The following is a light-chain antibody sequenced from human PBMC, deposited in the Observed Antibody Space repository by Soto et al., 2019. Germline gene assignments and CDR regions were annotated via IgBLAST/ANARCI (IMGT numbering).Light chain of an antibody. Sequence: IRMTQSPSSLSASVGDRVTITCRASQSISSWLAWYQQKPGKAPKLLIYDASSLGSGVPSRFSGGGSGTEFTLTISSLQPDDFGTYYCHQYKSYTPYTMGQGTKVDI. CDR2: DAS. CDR1: QSISSW. J-gene: IGKJ2*01. V-gene: IGKV1-5*01. CDR3: HQYKSYTPYT.